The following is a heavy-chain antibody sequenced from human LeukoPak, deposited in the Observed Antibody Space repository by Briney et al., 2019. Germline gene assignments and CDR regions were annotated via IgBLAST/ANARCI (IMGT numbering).Heavy chain of an antibody. CDR3: ARHLNESDVDG. J-gene: IGHJ1*01. V-gene: IGHV5-51*01. CDR2: IYPPDSDT. CDR1: GYRLTGYW. D-gene: IGHD1-1*01. Sequence: GESLKISCKASGYRLTGYWIGWVRQRPGKGLEWMGIIYPPDSDTRYNPSLQGQVTISADKSISTAYLQWSSLKASDAAMYYCARHLNESDVDGWGPGTLVTVSS.